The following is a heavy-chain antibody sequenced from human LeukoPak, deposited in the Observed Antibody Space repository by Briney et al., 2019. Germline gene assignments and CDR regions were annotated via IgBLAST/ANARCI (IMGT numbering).Heavy chain of an antibody. V-gene: IGHV1-2*02. Sequence: ASVKVSCKASGYTFTGYYMHWVRQAPGQGLEWMGWINPNSGGTNYAQKFQGRVTMTRDTSISTAYMELSRLRSDDTAVYYCAIRVSSSNYQFLHYYYYMDVWGKGTTVTVSS. CDR1: GYTFTGYY. CDR3: AIRVSSSNYQFLHYYYYMDV. CDR2: INPNSGGT. J-gene: IGHJ6*03. D-gene: IGHD4-11*01.